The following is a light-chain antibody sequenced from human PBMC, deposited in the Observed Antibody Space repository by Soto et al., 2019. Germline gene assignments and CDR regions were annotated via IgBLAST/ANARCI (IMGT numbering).Light chain of an antibody. V-gene: IGKV3-15*01. Sequence: EIVMTQSPATLSVSPGARATLSCRASQSVSSNLAWYQQKPGQAPRLLIYGASTRATGIPARFSGSGSGTDFTLTISSLEPEDFAVYYCQQRSTFGQGTRLEIK. CDR1: QSVSSN. CDR3: QQRST. CDR2: GAS. J-gene: IGKJ5*01.